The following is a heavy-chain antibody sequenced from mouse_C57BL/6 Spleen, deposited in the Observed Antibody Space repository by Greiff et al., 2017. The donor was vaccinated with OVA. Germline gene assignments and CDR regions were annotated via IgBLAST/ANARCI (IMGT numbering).Heavy chain of an antibody. D-gene: IGHD2-3*01. J-gene: IGHJ2*01. CDR1: GYTFTSYW. Sequence: VQLQQPGAELVMPGASVKLSCKASGYTFTSYWMHWVKQRPGQGLEWIGEIDPSDSYTNYNQKLKGKSTLTVDKSSSTAYLQLSSLTSEDTAVYYCARGYDLRLLDYWGQGTTLTVSS. V-gene: IGHV1-69*01. CDR2: IDPSDSYT. CDR3: ARGYDLRLLDY.